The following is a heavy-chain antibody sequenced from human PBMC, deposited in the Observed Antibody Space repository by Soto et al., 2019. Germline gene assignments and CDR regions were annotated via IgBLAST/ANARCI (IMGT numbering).Heavy chain of an antibody. J-gene: IGHJ6*02. CDR2: IYPGDSDT. Sequence: GESLKISCAGSGYTVTNYWFGCEHQMPGKGLEWMGIIYPGDSDTKYNPSFQGQVTISADKSITTTYLQWSSLKASDTAIYYCAASIFYYDMDVWGQGTTVTVS. V-gene: IGHV5-51*07. CDR1: GYTVTNYW. CDR3: AASIFYYDMDV.